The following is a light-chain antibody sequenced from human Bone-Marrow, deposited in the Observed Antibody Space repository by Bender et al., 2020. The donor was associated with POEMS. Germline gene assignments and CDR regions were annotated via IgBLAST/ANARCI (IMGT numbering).Light chain of an antibody. CDR3: SSYTTSYTLV. Sequence: QSALTQPASVSGSPGQSITISCTGSTSDIGDSDFVSWYQKHPGKVPKLIIYKVTFRPSGVSDRFSASKSGNTASLTIFDLQSEDEADYYCSSYTTSYTLVFGGGTEVTV. J-gene: IGLJ2*01. V-gene: IGLV2-14*01. CDR2: KVT. CDR1: TSDIGDSDF.